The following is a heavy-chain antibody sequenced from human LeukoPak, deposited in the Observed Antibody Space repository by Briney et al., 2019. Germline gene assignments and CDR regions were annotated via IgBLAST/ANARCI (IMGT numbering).Heavy chain of an antibody. J-gene: IGHJ5*02. CDR1: GGSISSSHW. V-gene: IGHV4-4*02. D-gene: IGHD6-13*01. CDR2: IDHSGST. CDR3: ARHGSWYLYWFDP. Sequence: ASGTLSLTCAVSGGSISSSHWWSWVRQSPGQGLEWIGKIDHSGSTNYNPSLKSRVTISVDTSKNQFSPKLSSVTAADTAVYYCARHGSWYLYWFDPWGQGTLVTVSS.